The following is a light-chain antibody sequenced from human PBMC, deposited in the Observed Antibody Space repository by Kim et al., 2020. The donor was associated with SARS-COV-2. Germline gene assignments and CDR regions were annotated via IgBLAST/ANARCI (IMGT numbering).Light chain of an antibody. CDR3: QQYGSSPT. CDR1: QTVSSNF. J-gene: IGKJ1*01. V-gene: IGKV3-20*01. CDR2: DAS. Sequence: EIVLTQSPGTLSLSPGERATLSCRASQTVSSNFLAWYQQKPGQAPRLLIYDASRRATGTPNRFSGSGSGTDFTLTNSRLEPEDFAVYYCQQYGSSPTFGQGTNVDIK.